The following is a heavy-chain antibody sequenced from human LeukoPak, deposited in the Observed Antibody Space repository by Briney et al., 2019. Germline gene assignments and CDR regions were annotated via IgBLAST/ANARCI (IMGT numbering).Heavy chain of an antibody. CDR2: INSDGSST. D-gene: IGHD2-2*01. Sequence: GGSLRLSCAASGFTFSNYWIHWVRQAPGKGLVWVSRINSDGSSTSYADSVKGRFTITRDNAKNTLYLQMNSLRAEDTAVYYCARDGYCSSTSCYYFDYWGQGTLVTVSS. CDR1: GFTFSNYW. V-gene: IGHV3-74*01. J-gene: IGHJ4*02. CDR3: ARDGYCSSTSCYYFDY.